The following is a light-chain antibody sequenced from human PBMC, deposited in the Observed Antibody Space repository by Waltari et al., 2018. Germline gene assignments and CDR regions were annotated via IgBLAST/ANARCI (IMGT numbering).Light chain of an antibody. CDR1: SSDVGASNY. Sequence: QSALTQPPSASGSPGQSVSISCPATSSDVGASNYVPWYQHHPGKAPKLMIYEVDTRPSGVPDRFSGSKSGNTASLTVSGLQAEDEADYYGSSYAGSNNLGVFGGGTKLTVL. CDR2: EVD. CDR3: SSYAGSNNLGV. J-gene: IGLJ3*02. V-gene: IGLV2-8*01.